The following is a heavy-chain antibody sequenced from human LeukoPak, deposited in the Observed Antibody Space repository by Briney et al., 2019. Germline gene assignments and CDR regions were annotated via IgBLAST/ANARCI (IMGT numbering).Heavy chain of an antibody. CDR2: INHSGST. Sequence: SETLSLTCAVYGGSFSGYYWSWIRQPPGKGLEWIGEINHSGSTNYNPSLKSRVTISVDTSKNQFSLKLSSVTAADTAVYYCARGLVSSIAARPVPNFHYWGQGTLVTVSS. CDR3: ARGLVSSIAARPVPNFHY. J-gene: IGHJ4*02. V-gene: IGHV4-34*01. D-gene: IGHD6-6*01. CDR1: GGSFSGYY.